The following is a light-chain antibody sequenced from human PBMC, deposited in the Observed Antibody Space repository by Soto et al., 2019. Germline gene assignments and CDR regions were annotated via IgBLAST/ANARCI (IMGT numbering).Light chain of an antibody. CDR2: DGS. CDR3: LQDSNYPST. V-gene: IGKV1-6*01. J-gene: IGKJ4*01. CDR1: QGIRSD. Sequence: AIQMTQSPSSLSASVGDRVTITCRASQGIRSDVGWYQQKPGKAPKPLIYDGSSLHTGVTSRFSGSGSGTTVTLTIRSLQPEDVATYYCLQDSNYPSTFGGGTQVEIK.